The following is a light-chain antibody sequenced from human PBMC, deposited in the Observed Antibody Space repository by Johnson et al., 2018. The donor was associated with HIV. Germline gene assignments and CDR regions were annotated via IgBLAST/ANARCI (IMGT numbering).Light chain of an antibody. CDR3: GTWDSSLRNGF. Sequence: QAVLTQPPSVSAAPGQKVTISCSGSSSNIGNNYVSWYQQVPGTAPKLLIYDNYKRPSGIPDRFSGSKSGTSATLGITGLQTGDEADYYCGTWDSSLRNGFVGAGTKVTVL. V-gene: IGLV1-51*01. J-gene: IGLJ1*01. CDR2: DNY. CDR1: SSNIGNNY.